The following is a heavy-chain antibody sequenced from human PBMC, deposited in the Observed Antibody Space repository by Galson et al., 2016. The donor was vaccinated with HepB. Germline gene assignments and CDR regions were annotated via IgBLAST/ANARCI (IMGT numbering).Heavy chain of an antibody. J-gene: IGHJ5*02. CDR1: GYTLTSYY. CDR3: ARAPLWGRARFDL. D-gene: IGHD2-21*01. CDR2: ISPTGGTT. V-gene: IGHV1-46*01. Sequence: SVKVSCTASGYTLTSYYMHWVRQAPGQGLEWMGVISPTGGTTTYAQRFQGRITITRDRSTSTVYMEMSSLRSEDTAVYYWARAPLWGRARFDLWGQGTLVTAST.